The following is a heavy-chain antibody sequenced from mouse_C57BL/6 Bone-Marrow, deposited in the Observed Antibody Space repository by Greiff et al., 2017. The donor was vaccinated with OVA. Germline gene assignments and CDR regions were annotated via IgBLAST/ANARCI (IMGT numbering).Heavy chain of an antibody. Sequence: GQLRQPGAELVKAGAAVKLSCKASGYTFTSYWMHWVKQRPGQGLEWIGMIHPNSGSTNYNEKFKSKATLTVDKSSSTAYMQLSSLTSEDSAVYYCARRIYYGNYGGYCGQGTTLTVSS. J-gene: IGHJ2*01. CDR3: ARRIYYGNYGGY. D-gene: IGHD2-1*01. CDR2: IHPNSGST. V-gene: IGHV1-64*01. CDR1: GYTFTSYW.